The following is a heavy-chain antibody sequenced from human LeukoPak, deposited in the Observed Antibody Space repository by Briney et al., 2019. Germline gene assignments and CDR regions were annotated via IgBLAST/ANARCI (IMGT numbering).Heavy chain of an antibody. CDR3: ARVVGATSIDY. V-gene: IGHV4-38-2*02. J-gene: IGHJ4*02. CDR1: GSSISSDYY. Sequence: SETLSLTCSVPGSSISSDYYWGWVRQPPGKGLEWIGSIKHRGRSYYTPSLKSRLTISVDTSKNQFSLQLSSVTAADTAVYYCARVVGATSIDYWGQGILVTVSS. D-gene: IGHD2-15*01. CDR2: IKHRGRS.